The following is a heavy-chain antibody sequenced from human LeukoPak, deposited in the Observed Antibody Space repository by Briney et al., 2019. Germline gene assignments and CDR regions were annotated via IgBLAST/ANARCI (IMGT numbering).Heavy chain of an antibody. D-gene: IGHD2-15*01. CDR3: ARVALDIVVVVAATPEWYFDL. CDR1: GGSISSYY. Sequence: SETLSLTCTVSGGSISSYYWSWIRQPPGKGREWIGYIYYSGSTNYNPSLKSRVTISVDTSKNQFSLKLSSVTAADTAVYYCARVALDIVVVVAATPEWYFDLWGRGTLVTVSS. J-gene: IGHJ2*01. V-gene: IGHV4-59*01. CDR2: IYYSGST.